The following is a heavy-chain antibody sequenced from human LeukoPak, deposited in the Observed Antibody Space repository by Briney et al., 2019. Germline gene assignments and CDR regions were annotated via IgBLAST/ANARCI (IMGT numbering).Heavy chain of an antibody. CDR3: AKSRGESRGASNY. CDR2: ISGSGGST. Sequence: PGGSLRLSCAASGFTFSSYAMSWVRQAPGKGLEWVSGISGSGGSTYYADSVKGRFTISRDSSKNTLYLQMNSLRAEDTAVYYCAKSRGESRGASNYWGQGTLVTVSS. J-gene: IGHJ4*02. V-gene: IGHV3-23*01. D-gene: IGHD1-26*01. CDR1: GFTFSSYA.